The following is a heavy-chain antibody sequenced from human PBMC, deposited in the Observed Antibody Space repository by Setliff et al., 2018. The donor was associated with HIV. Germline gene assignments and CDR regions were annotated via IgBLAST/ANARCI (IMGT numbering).Heavy chain of an antibody. CDR3: ATLSGPVDH. J-gene: IGHJ4*02. D-gene: IGHD3-3*01. V-gene: IGHV4-34*01. CDR2: INHAGST. CDR1: GASFSGYF. Sequence: PSETLSLTCTLYGASFSGYFWRWIRQPPGKGLEWIGEINHAGSTNFNPSLKGRVTISVDMSKRQFSLHLTSVTAADTAVYYCATLSGPVDHWGQGTLVTVSS.